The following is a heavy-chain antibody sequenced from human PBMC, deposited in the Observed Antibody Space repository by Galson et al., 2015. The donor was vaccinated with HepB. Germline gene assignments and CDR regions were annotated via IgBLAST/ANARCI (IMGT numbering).Heavy chain of an antibody. D-gene: IGHD3-22*01. Sequence: SETLSLTCTVSGYSISSGYYWGWIRQPPGKGLEWIGSIYHSGSTYYNPSLKSRVTISVDTSKNQFSLKLSSVTAADTAVYYCARDGDWAGLLLTTYWYFDLWGRGTLVTVSS. V-gene: IGHV4-38-2*02. J-gene: IGHJ2*01. CDR2: IYHSGST. CDR1: GYSISSGYY. CDR3: ARDGDWAGLLLTTYWYFDL.